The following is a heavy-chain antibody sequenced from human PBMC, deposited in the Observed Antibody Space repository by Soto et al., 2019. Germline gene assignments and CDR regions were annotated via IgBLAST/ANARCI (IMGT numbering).Heavy chain of an antibody. CDR2: VYHSGKT. Sequence: QVQLQESGPGLVKPSETLSLTCTVSGDYISSHYWSWIRRPPGKGLEWIGYVYHSGKTDSKPSLKSRVTISMETSKNQISLSLTSVTAADTAMYYCARPKGIAPAVWYFDLWGRGTLVTVSS. CDR3: ARPKGIAPAVWYFDL. V-gene: IGHV4-59*08. CDR1: GDYISSHY. D-gene: IGHD6-13*01. J-gene: IGHJ2*01.